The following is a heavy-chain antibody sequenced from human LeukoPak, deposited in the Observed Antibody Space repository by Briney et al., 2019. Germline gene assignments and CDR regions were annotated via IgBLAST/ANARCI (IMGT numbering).Heavy chain of an antibody. V-gene: IGHV1-2*02. D-gene: IGHD2-2*01. J-gene: IGHJ3*02. CDR1: GYTFTSYY. CDR3: ARVRDVVVVPAAQGAFDI. CDR2: INPNSGGT. Sequence: ASVKVSCKASGYTFTSYYMHWVRQAPGQGLEWMGWINPNSGGTSYAQKFQGRVTMTRDTSISTAYMELSRLRSDDAAVYYCARVRDVVVVPAAQGAFDIWGQGTMVTVSS.